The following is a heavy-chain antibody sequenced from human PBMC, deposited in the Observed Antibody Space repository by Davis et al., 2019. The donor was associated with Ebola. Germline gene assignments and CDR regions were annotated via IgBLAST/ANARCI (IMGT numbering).Heavy chain of an antibody. Sequence: GESLKISCAASGFIFHTYAMHWVRQAPGKGLEWVAFIRYGRSDKYYADSVKGRFTISRDDSKNTLYLQMNSLRAEDTAVYYCARDSFGYSYGGHYYGMDVWGQGTTVTVSS. CDR2: IRYGRSDK. J-gene: IGHJ6*02. V-gene: IGHV3-30*02. CDR3: ARDSFGYSYGGHYYGMDV. CDR1: GFIFHTYA. D-gene: IGHD5-18*01.